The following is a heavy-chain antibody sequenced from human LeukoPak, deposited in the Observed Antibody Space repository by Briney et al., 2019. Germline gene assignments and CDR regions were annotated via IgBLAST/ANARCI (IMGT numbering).Heavy chain of an antibody. CDR2: INPNSGGT. CDR3: ARGGLRYYGMDV. D-gene: IGHD3-16*01. J-gene: IGHJ6*04. CDR1: GYTFTGYY. Sequence: ASVKVSCKASGYTFTGYYMHWVRQAPGQGLEWMGWINPNSGGTNYAQKFQGWVTMARDTSISTAYVELSRLRSDDTAVYYCARGGLRYYGMDVWGKGTTVTVSS. V-gene: IGHV1-2*04.